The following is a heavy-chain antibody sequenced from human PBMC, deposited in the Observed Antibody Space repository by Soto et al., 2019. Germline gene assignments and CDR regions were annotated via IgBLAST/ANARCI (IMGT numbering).Heavy chain of an antibody. V-gene: IGHV3-23*01. CDR3: AKAVTLVRGINPYSYGLDV. J-gene: IGHJ6*02. CDR2: ISGGGGST. D-gene: IGHD3-10*01. Sequence: QPGGSLRLSCAVSGFPFSSYVMTWVRQAPGKGLEWVSVISGGGGSTNYAESVKGRFTISRDNSENTLYLQMNSLRAEDTAVYYCAKAVTLVRGINPYSYGLDVWGQGTTVTVSS. CDR1: GFPFSSYV.